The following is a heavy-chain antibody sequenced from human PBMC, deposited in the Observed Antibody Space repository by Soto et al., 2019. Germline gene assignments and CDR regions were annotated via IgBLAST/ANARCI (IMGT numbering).Heavy chain of an antibody. Sequence: GGSLRLSCAASGFTFGYYYMSGVRQAPGKGLEWVSAISGSGGSTYYADSVKGRFTISRDNSKNTLYLQMNSLRAEDTAVYYCAKDDYGDYDGGYFDYWGQGTLVTVSS. J-gene: IGHJ4*02. CDR2: ISGSGGST. CDR3: AKDDYGDYDGGYFDY. D-gene: IGHD4-17*01. V-gene: IGHV3-23*01. CDR1: GFTFGYYY.